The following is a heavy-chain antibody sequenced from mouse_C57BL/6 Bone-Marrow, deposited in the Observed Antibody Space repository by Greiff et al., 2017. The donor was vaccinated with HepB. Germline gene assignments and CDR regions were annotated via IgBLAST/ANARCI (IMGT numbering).Heavy chain of an antibody. CDR2: IYPRSGNT. D-gene: IGHD1-1*01. V-gene: IGHV1-81*01. Sequence: VQLQQSGAELARPGASVKLSCKASGYTFTSYGISWVKQRTGQGLEWIGEIYPRSGNTYYNEKFKGKATLTADKSSSTAYMELRSLTAEDSAVYFCARCPHYYCSHYAMDYWGQGTSVTVSS. CDR1: GYTFTSYG. J-gene: IGHJ4*01. CDR3: ARCPHYYCSHYAMDY.